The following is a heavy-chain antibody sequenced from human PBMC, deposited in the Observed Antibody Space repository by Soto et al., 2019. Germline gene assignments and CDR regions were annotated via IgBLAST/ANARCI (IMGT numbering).Heavy chain of an antibody. D-gene: IGHD3-22*01. CDR2: IDPSDSYT. CDR3: ARHRISSSGYTPIDI. V-gene: IGHV5-10-1*01. J-gene: IGHJ3*02. CDR1: GYSFTSYW. Sequence: GESMQISCKGSGYSFTSYWISWVRQMPGKGLEWMGRIDPSDSYTNYSPSFQGHVTISADKSISTAYQQWSSLKASDTAMYYCARHRISSSGYTPIDIWGQGTMVTVSS.